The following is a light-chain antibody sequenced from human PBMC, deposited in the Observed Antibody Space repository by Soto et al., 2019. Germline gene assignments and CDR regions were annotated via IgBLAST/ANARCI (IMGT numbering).Light chain of an antibody. CDR2: VAS. J-gene: IGKJ5*01. CDR3: QQYNNWPHIT. CDR1: QSVSSN. Sequence: EIVMTQSPATLSVSPGERATLSCRASQSVSSNLAWYQQKPDQAPRLLIYVASTRATGIPARFSGSGSGTEFTLTINSLQYEDVAVYYCQQYNNWPHITFGQGTRLEIK. V-gene: IGKV3D-15*01.